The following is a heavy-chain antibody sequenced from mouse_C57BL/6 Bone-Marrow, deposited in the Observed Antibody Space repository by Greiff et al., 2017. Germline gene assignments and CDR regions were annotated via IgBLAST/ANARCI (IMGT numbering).Heavy chain of an antibody. CDR3: TRIAY. CDR1: GFNIKDDY. V-gene: IGHV14-4*01. CDR2: IDPETGDP. J-gene: IGHJ3*01. Sequence: EVQLQQSGAELVRPGASVKLSCTASGFNIKDDYMHWVKQRPEQGLEWIGWIDPETGDPEYASKFQGKATITVDTSSNTAYLQLSSLTSEDTAVYYCTRIAYWGQGTLVTVSA.